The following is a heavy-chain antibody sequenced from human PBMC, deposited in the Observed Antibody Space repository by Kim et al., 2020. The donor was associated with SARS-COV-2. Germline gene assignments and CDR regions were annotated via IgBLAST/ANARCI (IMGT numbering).Heavy chain of an antibody. CDR2: IWYDGSNK. CDR3: AKSGLVITDYYGMDV. J-gene: IGHJ6*02. D-gene: IGHD3-9*01. CDR1: GFTFSSYG. V-gene: IGHV3-33*06. Sequence: GGSLRLSCAASGFTFSSYGMHWVRQAPGKGLEWVAVIWYDGSNKYYADSVKGRFTISRDNSKNTLYLQMNSLRAEDTAVYYCAKSGLVITDYYGMDVWGQGTTVTVSS.